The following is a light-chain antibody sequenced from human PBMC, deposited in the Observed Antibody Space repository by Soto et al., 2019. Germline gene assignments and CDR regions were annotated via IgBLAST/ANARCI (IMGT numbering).Light chain of an antibody. CDR3: QQYGSSPGT. J-gene: IGKJ2*01. CDR2: GAS. Sequence: EIVLTQSPGTLSLSPGERATLSCRASQSVSSSYLAWYQQKPGQAPRLLIYGASSRGTGIPDRFSGSGSGSDLPLAISRLEPEDFAVYYCQQYGSSPGTFGQGTKLEIK. V-gene: IGKV3-20*01. CDR1: QSVSSSY.